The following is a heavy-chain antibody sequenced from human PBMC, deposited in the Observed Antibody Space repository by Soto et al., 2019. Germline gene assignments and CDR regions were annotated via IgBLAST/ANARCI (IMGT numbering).Heavy chain of an antibody. CDR3: ARQVVAALDY. Sequence: SETLSLTCTVSGGSFSSSHYYWGWIRQPPGKGLEWIGSVSYSGSTYYNPSLKSRVTISVDTSNNQFSLKLSSVTAADTAVYYCARQVVAALDYWGQGTPVTVSS. J-gene: IGHJ4*02. CDR1: GGSFSSSHYY. D-gene: IGHD6-13*01. V-gene: IGHV4-39*01. CDR2: VSYSGST.